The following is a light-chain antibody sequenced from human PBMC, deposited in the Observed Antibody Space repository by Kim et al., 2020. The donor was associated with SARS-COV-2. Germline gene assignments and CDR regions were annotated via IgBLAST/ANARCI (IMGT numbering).Light chain of an antibody. Sequence: EIVMTQSPAALSVSPGERATLSCRASQSVSSNLAWYQQKPGQAPRLLIYGASTGATGIPARFSGSGSGTEFTLTISSLQSEDFAIYYCQQYNSWPRTFGQGTKVDIK. CDR1: QSVSSN. V-gene: IGKV3-15*01. CDR2: GAS. CDR3: QQYNSWPRT. J-gene: IGKJ1*01.